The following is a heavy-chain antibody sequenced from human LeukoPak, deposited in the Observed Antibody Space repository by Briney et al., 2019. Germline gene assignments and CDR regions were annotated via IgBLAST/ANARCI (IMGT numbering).Heavy chain of an antibody. Sequence: SETLSLTCAVYGESFSGYYWSWIRQPPGKGLEWIGEINHSGSTNYNPSLKSRVTISVDTSKNQFSLKLSSVTAADTAVYYCARARDWSYYYYYYGMDVWGKGTTVTVSS. CDR1: GESFSGYY. CDR2: INHSGST. J-gene: IGHJ6*04. D-gene: IGHD3/OR15-3a*01. V-gene: IGHV4-34*01. CDR3: ARARDWSYYYYYYGMDV.